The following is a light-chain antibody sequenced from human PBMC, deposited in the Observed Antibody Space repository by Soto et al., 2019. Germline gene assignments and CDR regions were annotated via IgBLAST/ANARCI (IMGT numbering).Light chain of an antibody. V-gene: IGKV3-11*01. Sequence: EIVLTQSPGTLSLSPGKRATLSCRASQSVSNFLAWYQQKPGQAPRLLIYDTSNRATGIPARFSGSGSGTDSTLTINNLDPEDFAVYYCQQRSNWPITFGQGTRLEIK. CDR3: QQRSNWPIT. J-gene: IGKJ5*01. CDR2: DTS. CDR1: QSVSNF.